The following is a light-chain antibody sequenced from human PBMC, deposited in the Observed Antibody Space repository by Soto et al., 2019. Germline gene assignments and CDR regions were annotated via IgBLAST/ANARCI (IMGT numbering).Light chain of an antibody. J-gene: IGKJ4*01. V-gene: IGKV3-11*01. CDR1: QSIGNS. CDR3: RQRYNWPLT. Sequence: VLTQSPATLSLSPGERATLSCKASQSIGNSLGWFQQKPGQTPRLLIDDAFNRATGIPARFTGSGSGSDFTLTISSLEPEDFGVYYCRQRYNWPLTFGGGTKVDIK. CDR2: DAF.